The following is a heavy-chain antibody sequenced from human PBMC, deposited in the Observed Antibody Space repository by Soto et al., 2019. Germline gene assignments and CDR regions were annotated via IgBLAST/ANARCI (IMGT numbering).Heavy chain of an antibody. CDR3: AKDLYSGSPTGFDY. V-gene: IGHV3-23*01. J-gene: IGHJ4*02. D-gene: IGHD1-26*01. CDR1: GFTLSSYG. Sequence: EVQLLESGGGLVQPGGSLRLSCEGSGFTLSSYGMTWVRQAPGKGLEWVSSISGSGGSTFYADSVKGRFTISRDNSKNTLSLQMNSLRAEDTAVYYCAKDLYSGSPTGFDYWVQGTLVTVSS. CDR2: ISGSGGST.